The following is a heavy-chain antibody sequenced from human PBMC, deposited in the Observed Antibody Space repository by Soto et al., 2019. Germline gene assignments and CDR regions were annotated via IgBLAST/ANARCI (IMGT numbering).Heavy chain of an antibody. V-gene: IGHV1-2*02. D-gene: IGHD6-19*01. CDR3: ARDWWVEQWLVHYYYYGMDF. CDR1: GYTFTGYY. Sequence: GASVKVSCKASGYTFTGYYMHWVRQAPGQGLEWMGWVNPNSGGTNYAQKFQGRVTMTRDTSISTAYMELSRLRSDDTAVYYCARDWWVEQWLVHYYYYGMDFSGQGTTVTAP. J-gene: IGHJ6*02. CDR2: VNPNSGGT.